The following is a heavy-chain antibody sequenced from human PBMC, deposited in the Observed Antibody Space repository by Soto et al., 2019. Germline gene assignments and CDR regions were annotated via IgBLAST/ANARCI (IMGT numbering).Heavy chain of an antibody. CDR2: IKQDGSEK. CDR3: ARGLFTSAY. J-gene: IGHJ4*02. CDR1: GFIFDTYW. V-gene: IGHV3-7*01. D-gene: IGHD2-2*01. Sequence: GGSLRLSCVASGFIFDTYWMTWVRQAPGKGLEWVASIKQDGSEKYYVDSVEGRFTISRDNAKNSLYLQMNSLRAEDTAVYYCARGLFTSAYWGQGTLVTVSS.